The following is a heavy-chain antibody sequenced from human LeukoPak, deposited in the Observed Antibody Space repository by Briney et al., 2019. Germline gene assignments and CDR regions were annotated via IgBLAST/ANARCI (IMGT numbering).Heavy chain of an antibody. J-gene: IGHJ2*01. CDR2: IFPSGGEI. Sequence: PGGSLRLSCAASGFTFSTFAMIWVRQPPGKGLEWVSSIFPSGGEIHYADSVRGRFTISRDNSKSTLSLQMDSLRAEETAVYYCARGTVTSRTWYFDLWGRGTLVTVSS. V-gene: IGHV3-23*01. CDR1: GFTFSTFA. CDR3: ARGTVTSRTWYFDL. D-gene: IGHD4-17*01.